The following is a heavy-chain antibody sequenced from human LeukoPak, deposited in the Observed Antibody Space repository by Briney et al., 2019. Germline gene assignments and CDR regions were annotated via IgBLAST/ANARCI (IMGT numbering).Heavy chain of an antibody. CDR3: AKEVVVVPAAMRYYYYGMDV. CDR2: ISGSGGST. J-gene: IGHJ6*02. D-gene: IGHD2-2*01. CDR1: GFTFSSYA. V-gene: IGHV3-23*01. Sequence: PGGSLRLSCAASGFTFSSYAMSWVRQAPGKGLEWVSAISGSGGSTYYADSVKGRFTISRDNSKNTLYLQMNSLRAEDTAVYYCAKEVVVVPAAMRYYYYGMDVWGQGTTVTVSS.